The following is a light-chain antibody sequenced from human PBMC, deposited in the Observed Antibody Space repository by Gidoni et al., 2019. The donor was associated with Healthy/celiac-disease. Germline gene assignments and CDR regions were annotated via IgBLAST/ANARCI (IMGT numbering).Light chain of an antibody. V-gene: IGKV1-33*01. CDR1: QDIRNY. CDR3: QQYDDLGVA. J-gene: IGKJ4*01. CDR2: DAS. Sequence: DIQMTQSPSSLSASVGDRVTITCQTTQDIRNYLKWYQHKPGQAPKLLIYDASRLHAGDPSRFSGSGSGTSFTFTISILQPEDIASYYCQQYDDLGVAFGEGTKVEIK.